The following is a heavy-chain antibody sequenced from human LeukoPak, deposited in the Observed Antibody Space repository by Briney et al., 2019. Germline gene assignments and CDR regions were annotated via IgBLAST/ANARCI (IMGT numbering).Heavy chain of an antibody. CDR2: IFPSGGEI. V-gene: IGHV3-23*01. CDR1: GFTFSSYG. Sequence: GGTLRLSCAASGFTFSSYGMSWVRQPPGKGLEWVSSIFPSGGEIHYADSVRGRFTISRDNSKSTLSLQMNSLRAEDTAVYYCAKPSYPYYYDSSGYYSLDYWGQGTLVTVSS. J-gene: IGHJ4*02. CDR3: AKPSYPYYYDSSGYYSLDY. D-gene: IGHD3-22*01.